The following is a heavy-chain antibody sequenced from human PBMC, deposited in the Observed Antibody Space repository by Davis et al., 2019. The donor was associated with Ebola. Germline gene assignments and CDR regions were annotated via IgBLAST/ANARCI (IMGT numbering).Heavy chain of an antibody. J-gene: IGHJ5*01. CDR1: GFTFSDYY. D-gene: IGHD6-13*01. CDR2: IGNTGENI. V-gene: IGHV3-11*01. CDR3: ARAGFGSTWFDC. Sequence: GESLKISCEASGFTFSDYYMSWIRQAPGRGLEWISYIGNTGENIYYADSVKGRFTISRDNAKNSLYLQMNSLRAEDTAVYYCARAGFGSTWFDCWGQGILVTVSS.